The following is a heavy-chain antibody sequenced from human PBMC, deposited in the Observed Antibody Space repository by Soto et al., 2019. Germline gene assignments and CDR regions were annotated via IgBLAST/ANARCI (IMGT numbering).Heavy chain of an antibody. CDR3: AKGWYHDY. V-gene: IGHV3-7*01. J-gene: IGHJ4*02. Sequence: GGSLRLPCAASGCTFSSYRLSWVRQAPGKGLEWVANIKQDGSEKYYVDSVKGRFTISRDNAKNSVYLLMNSLRAEDTAVYYCAKGWYHDYWGQGTLVTVSS. CDR1: GCTFSSYR. D-gene: IGHD2-15*01. CDR2: IKQDGSEK.